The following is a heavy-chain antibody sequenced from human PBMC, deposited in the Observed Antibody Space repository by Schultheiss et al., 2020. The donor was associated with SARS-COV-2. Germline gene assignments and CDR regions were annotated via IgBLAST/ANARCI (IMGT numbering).Heavy chain of an antibody. CDR3: ARIVSYYYYMDV. CDR2: IYYSGST. J-gene: IGHJ6*03. V-gene: IGHV4-59*08. Sequence: SQTLSLTCTVSGGSISSYYWSWIRQPPGKGLEWIGYIYYSGSTNYNPSLKSRVTISVDTSKNQFSLKLSSVTAADTAVYYCARIVSYYYYMDVWGKGTTVTVSS. CDR1: GGSISSYY. D-gene: IGHD3-22*01.